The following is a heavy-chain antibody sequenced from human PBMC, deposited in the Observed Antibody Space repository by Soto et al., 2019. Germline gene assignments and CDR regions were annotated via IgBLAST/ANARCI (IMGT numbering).Heavy chain of an antibody. CDR2: ISGSGGST. V-gene: IGHV3-23*01. Sequence: GGSLRLSCAASGFTFSSYAMSWVRQAPGKGLEWVSAISGSGGSTYYADSVKGRFTISRDNSKNTLYPQMNSLRAEDTAVYYCAKDPRWDSSSPWGQGTLVTVSS. CDR1: GFTFSSYA. CDR3: AKDPRWDSSSP. D-gene: IGHD6-6*01. J-gene: IGHJ5*02.